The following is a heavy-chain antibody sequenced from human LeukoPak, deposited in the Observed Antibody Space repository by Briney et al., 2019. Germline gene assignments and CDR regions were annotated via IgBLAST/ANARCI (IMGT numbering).Heavy chain of an antibody. CDR1: GFTFSSYW. Sequence: GGSLRLSCAASGFTFSSYWMSWVRQAPGKGLEWVANIKPDGSEKYYVDSVKGRFTISRDNAKNSLYLQMNSLRAEDTAVYYCARDFGTIVVVTAIVDWGQGTLVTVPS. J-gene: IGHJ4*02. V-gene: IGHV3-7*01. CDR3: ARDFGTIVVVTAIVD. CDR2: IKPDGSEK. D-gene: IGHD2-21*02.